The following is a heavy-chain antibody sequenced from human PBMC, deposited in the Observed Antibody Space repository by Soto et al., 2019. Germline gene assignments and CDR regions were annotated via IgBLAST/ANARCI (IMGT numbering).Heavy chain of an antibody. CDR3: ARGTAMAHHYYYYYGMDV. V-gene: IGHV1-18*03. CDR2: ISAYNGNT. J-gene: IGHJ6*02. Sequence: QVQLVQSGAEVKKPGASVKVSCKASGYTFTSYGISWVRQAPGQGLEWMGWISAYNGNTNYAQKLQGRVTMTTDTSTSTAYMELRSLRSDDMAVYYCARGTAMAHHYYYYYGMDVWGQGTTVTVSS. D-gene: IGHD5-18*01. CDR1: GYTFTSYG.